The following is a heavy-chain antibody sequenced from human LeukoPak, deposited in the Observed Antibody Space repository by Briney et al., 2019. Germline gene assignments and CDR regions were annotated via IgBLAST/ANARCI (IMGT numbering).Heavy chain of an antibody. J-gene: IGHJ4*02. CDR2: MNPNSGNT. CDR1: GYTFTSYD. Sequence: GASVKVSCKASGYTFTSYDINWVRQATGQGLEWMGWMNPNSGNTGYAQKFQGRVTITRNTSISTAYMELSRLRSEDTAVYGCARGRSDTSSWTEFDYWGQGTLLTVSS. D-gene: IGHD6-13*01. CDR3: ARGRSDTSSWTEFDY. V-gene: IGHV1-8*03.